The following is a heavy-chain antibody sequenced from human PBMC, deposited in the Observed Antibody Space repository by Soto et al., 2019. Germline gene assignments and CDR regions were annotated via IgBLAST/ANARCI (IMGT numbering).Heavy chain of an antibody. J-gene: IGHJ4*02. V-gene: IGHV3-64D*06. CDR2: ISSNGGST. Sequence: GGSLRLSCSASGFTFSSYAMHWVRQAPGKGLEYVSAISSNGGSTYYADSVKGRFTISRDNSKNTLYLQMSSLRAEDTAVYYCVKPRYGSGTNPYHFDYWGQGTLVTVSS. CDR1: GFTFSSYA. D-gene: IGHD3-10*01. CDR3: VKPRYGSGTNPYHFDY.